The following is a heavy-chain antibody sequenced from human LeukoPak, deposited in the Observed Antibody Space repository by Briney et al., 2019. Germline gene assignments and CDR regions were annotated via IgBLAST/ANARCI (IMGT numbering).Heavy chain of an antibody. CDR2: ISGSGGST. V-gene: IGHV3-23*01. J-gene: IGHJ4*02. Sequence: GGSLRLSCAASGFTFSSYGMSWVRQAPGKGLEWVSAISGSGGSTYYADSVKGRFTISRDNSKNTLYLQMNSLRAEDTAVYYCASIWDSSGWYGSRRGSYYFDYWGQGTLVTVSS. CDR3: ASIWDSSGWYGSRRGSYYFDY. CDR1: GFTFSSYG. D-gene: IGHD6-19*01.